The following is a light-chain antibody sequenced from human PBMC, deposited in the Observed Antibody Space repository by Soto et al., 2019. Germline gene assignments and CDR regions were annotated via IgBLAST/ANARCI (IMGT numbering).Light chain of an antibody. Sequence: VVTQSPGTLSLSPGERATLSCRGSQTFSNSFLSWFQQIPGQAPRLLIYGASMRATGIPDRFSGSGSGTDFTLTISRLEPEDFAVYYCQQYGSSPTWTFGQGTKVDIK. CDR3: QQYGSSPTWT. V-gene: IGKV3-20*01. J-gene: IGKJ1*01. CDR2: GAS. CDR1: QTFSNSF.